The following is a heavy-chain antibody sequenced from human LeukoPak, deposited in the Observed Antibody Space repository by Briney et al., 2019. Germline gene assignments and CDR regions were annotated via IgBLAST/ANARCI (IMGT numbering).Heavy chain of an antibody. D-gene: IGHD2-15*01. Sequence: SETLSLTCTVSGGSISSYYWSWIRQPPGKGLEWIGYIYYSGSTNNNPSLKSRVTISVDTSKNQFSLKLSSVTAADTAVYHCARVDIVVVVAASYYYMDVWGKGTTVTVSS. CDR3: ARVDIVVVVAASYYYMDV. J-gene: IGHJ6*03. V-gene: IGHV4-59*01. CDR2: IYYSGST. CDR1: GGSISSYY.